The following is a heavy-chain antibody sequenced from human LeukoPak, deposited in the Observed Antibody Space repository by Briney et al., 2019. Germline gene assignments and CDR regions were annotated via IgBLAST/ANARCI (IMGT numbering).Heavy chain of an antibody. CDR3: ARELVVPAAIGWFDP. CDR1: GGSISSGSYY. V-gene: IGHV4-61*02. CDR2: IYTSGST. D-gene: IGHD2-2*02. Sequence: SQTLSLTCTVSGGSISSGSYYWSWIRQPAGKGLEWIGRIYTSGSTNYNPSLKCRVTISVDTSKNQFSLKLSSVTAADTAVYYCARELVVPAAIGWFDPWGQGTLVTVSS. J-gene: IGHJ5*02.